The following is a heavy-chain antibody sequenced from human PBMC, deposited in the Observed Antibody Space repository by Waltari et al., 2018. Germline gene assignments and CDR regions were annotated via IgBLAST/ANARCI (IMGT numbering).Heavy chain of an antibody. V-gene: IGHV4-34*01. CDR1: GGSFSGYY. D-gene: IGHD3-10*01. CDR2: INHSGGT. Sequence: QVQLQQWGAGLLKPSETLSLTCAVYGGSFSGYYWSWIRQPPGKGLEWIGEINHSGGTNYKPSLKSRGTISVDTSKNQFSLKLSSVTAADTAVYYCARGGKVLLWFGSQNWFDPWGQGTLVTVSS. J-gene: IGHJ5*02. CDR3: ARGGKVLLWFGSQNWFDP.